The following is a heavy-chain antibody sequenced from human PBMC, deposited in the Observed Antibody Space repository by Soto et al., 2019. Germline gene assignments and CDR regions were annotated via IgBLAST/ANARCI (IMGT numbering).Heavy chain of an antibody. Sequence: QVQLQESGPGLVKSSETLSLTCAVSGGYISSNNWWSWVRQSPGKGLEWIGEIYHRGSINYNPSLKSRVTIALDESKNQVSLKLSSVTAADTAMDYCARGAGVVVRLYYLDYWGQGTLVTVSS. CDR2: IYHRGSI. V-gene: IGHV4-4*02. CDR1: GGYISSNNW. J-gene: IGHJ4*02. CDR3: ARGAGVVVRLYYLDY. D-gene: IGHD2-2*01.